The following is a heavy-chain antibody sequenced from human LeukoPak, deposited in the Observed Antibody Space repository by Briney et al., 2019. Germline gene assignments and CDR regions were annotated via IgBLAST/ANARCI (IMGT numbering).Heavy chain of an antibody. CDR2: IYPGDSRT. CDR3: ARHDLCVSSWYFYVY. Sequence: GESLKISCKGSGYSFTSYWIGWVRQMPGKGLEWMGIIYPGDSRTKYSPSFRGQVIISVDKSISTAYLQWNSLKASDTAMYYCARHDLCVSSWYFYVYWGQGTLVTVSS. D-gene: IGHD6-13*01. V-gene: IGHV5-51*01. CDR1: GYSFTSYW. J-gene: IGHJ4*02.